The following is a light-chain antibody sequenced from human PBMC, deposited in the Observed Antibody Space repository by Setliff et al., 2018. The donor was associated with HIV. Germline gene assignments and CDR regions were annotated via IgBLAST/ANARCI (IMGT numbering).Light chain of an antibody. CDR1: SSDVGGFNY. V-gene: IGLV2-14*01. Sequence: QSALAQPASVSGSPGQSITISCAGTSSDVGGFNYVSWYQQHPGKAPKLILYEVNRRPSGVSNRLSGSTSGNTASLTIAGLQAEDEADYYCSSYTSRGSVGVFGRGTK. J-gene: IGLJ1*01. CDR2: EVN. CDR3: SSYTSRGSVGV.